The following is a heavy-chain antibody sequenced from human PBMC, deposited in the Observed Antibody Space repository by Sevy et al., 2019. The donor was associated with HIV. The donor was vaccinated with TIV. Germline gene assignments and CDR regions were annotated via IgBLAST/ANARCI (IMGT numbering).Heavy chain of an antibody. CDR3: AGGDYGLIDY. D-gene: IGHD4-17*01. CDR1: SGSFSGHY. CDR2: FNHGGGA. Sequence: SETLSLTCGVFSGSFSGHYWTWIRQPPGKGLECIGGFNHGGGASYNPSLRSRVTISLDTSKNGLSLRLNSVTAAETAIYYCAGGDYGLIDYWGPGTLVTVSS. V-gene: IGHV4-34*01. J-gene: IGHJ4*02.